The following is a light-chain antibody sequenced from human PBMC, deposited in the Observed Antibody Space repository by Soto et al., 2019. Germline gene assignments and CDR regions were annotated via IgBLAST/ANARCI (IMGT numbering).Light chain of an antibody. V-gene: IGKV1-33*01. CDR1: QDIATY. Sequence: DIQMTQSPSSLSASVGNRVTITCQASQDIATYLNWYQQKPGKAPNLLIYDASSLETGVPSRFSGGGSGTDFTFTISNLQPEDIATYYCQQYDNLPPTWTFGQGTKVEIE. J-gene: IGKJ1*01. CDR3: QQYDNLPPTWT. CDR2: DAS.